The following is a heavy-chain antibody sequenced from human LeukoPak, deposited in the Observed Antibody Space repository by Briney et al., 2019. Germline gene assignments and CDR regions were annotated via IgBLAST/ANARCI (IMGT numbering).Heavy chain of an antibody. CDR1: GYSFTSYW. V-gene: IGHV5-51*01. Sequence: KISCKGSGYSFTSYWIAWVRQMPGKGLEWMGVIYPGDSNTKYSPSFQGQVTISADKSTSTAYLQWSSLKASDTAMYYCARRGRYCTNGVCYLEGNWFDPWGQGTLVTVSS. CDR2: IYPGDSNT. J-gene: IGHJ5*02. D-gene: IGHD2-8*01. CDR3: ARRGRYCTNGVCYLEGNWFDP.